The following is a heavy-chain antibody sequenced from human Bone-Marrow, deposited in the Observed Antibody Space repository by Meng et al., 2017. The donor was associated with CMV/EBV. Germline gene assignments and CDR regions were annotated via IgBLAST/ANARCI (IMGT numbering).Heavy chain of an antibody. J-gene: IGHJ6*02. D-gene: IGHD2-2*01. CDR1: GFTFSSDS. V-gene: IGHV3-21*01. CDR3: ARDGCSSTSCYEWDYYYYGMDV. CDR2: ISSSSSYI. Sequence: GGSLRLSCAASGFTFSSDSMNWVRQAPGKGLEWVSSISSSSSYIYYADSVKGRFTISRDNAKNSLYLQMNSLRAEDTAVYYCARDGCSSTSCYEWDYYYYGMDVWGQGTTVTVSS.